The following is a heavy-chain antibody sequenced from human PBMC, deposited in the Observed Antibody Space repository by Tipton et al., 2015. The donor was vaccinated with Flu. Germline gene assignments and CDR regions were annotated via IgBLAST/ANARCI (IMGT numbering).Heavy chain of an antibody. CDR2: IYYSGST. CDR3: ARASGEIQLWPPRGYYYYMDV. Sequence: TLSLTCTVSGGSISSYYWSWIRQPPGKGLEWIGYIYYSGSTNYNPSLKSRVTISVDTSKNQFSLKLSSVTAADTAVYYCARASGEIQLWPPRGYYYYMDVWGKGTTVTVSS. CDR1: GGSISSYY. D-gene: IGHD5-18*01. J-gene: IGHJ6*03. V-gene: IGHV4-59*01.